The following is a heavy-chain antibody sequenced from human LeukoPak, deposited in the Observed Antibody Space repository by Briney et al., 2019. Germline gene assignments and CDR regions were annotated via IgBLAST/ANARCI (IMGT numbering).Heavy chain of an antibody. V-gene: IGHV1-8*02. CDR1: GYPFTSYD. CDR2: INPNSGGT. Sequence: ASVKVSCKASGYPFTSYDINWVRQATGQGLEWMGWINPNSGGTDSAQKFQGRVTMTANTSISTAYMELNNLRSEDTAVYYCARLVGCGSTNCYSPDNWFDPWGQGTLVTVSS. J-gene: IGHJ5*02. D-gene: IGHD2-2*01. CDR3: ARLVGCGSTNCYSPDNWFDP.